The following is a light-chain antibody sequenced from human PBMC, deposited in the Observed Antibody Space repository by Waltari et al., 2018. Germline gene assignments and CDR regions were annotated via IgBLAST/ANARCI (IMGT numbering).Light chain of an antibody. CDR1: SGHSNNI. J-gene: IGLJ3*02. V-gene: IGLV4-69*01. Sequence: QLVVTQSSSASASLGASVKLTCTLDSGHSNNIIAWLQQQPETGPRCLMKINSDGSHSKGDEIPDRFSGSSSGAERYLTISNLQSEDEGDYYCQTGGHGTWVFGGGTKLTVL. CDR2: INSDGSH. CDR3: QTGGHGTWV.